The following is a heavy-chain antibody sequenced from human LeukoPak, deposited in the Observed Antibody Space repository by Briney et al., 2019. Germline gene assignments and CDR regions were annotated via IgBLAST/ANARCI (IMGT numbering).Heavy chain of an antibody. J-gene: IGHJ4*02. CDR3: ASPARNTDNYFDY. D-gene: IGHD6-6*01. Sequence: GGSLRLSCAASGFTFSSYSMNWVRQAPGKGLEWVSYISSSSSTIYYADSVKGRFTISRDNAKNSLYLQMNSLRAEDTAVYYCASPARNTDNYFDYWGQGTLVTVSS. V-gene: IGHV3-48*01. CDR2: ISSSSSTI. CDR1: GFTFSSYS.